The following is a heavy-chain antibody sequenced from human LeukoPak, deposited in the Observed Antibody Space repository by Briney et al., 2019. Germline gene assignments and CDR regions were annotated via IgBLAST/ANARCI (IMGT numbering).Heavy chain of an antibody. CDR2: INPNSGGT. D-gene: IGHD1-7*01. V-gene: IGHV1-2*02. CDR1: GYTFTGYY. CDR3: ARDSNYYFDY. J-gene: IGHJ4*02. Sequence: GASVKVSCKASGYTFTGYYIHWVRQAPGQGLEWMGWINPNSGGTNYAQKFQGRVTMTRDTSISTAYMDLSSLISDDTAVYYCARDSNYYFDYWGQGTLLTVSS.